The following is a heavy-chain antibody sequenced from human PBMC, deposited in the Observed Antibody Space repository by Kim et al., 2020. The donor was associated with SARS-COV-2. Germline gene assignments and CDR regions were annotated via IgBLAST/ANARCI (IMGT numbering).Heavy chain of an antibody. CDR1: GFTFDDYA. D-gene: IGHD3-9*01. Sequence: GGSLRLSCAASGFTFDDYAMHWVRQAPGKGLEWVSLISGDGGSTYSADSVKGRFTISRDNSKTSLYLQMNSLRTEDTALYYCAKGPLDYDILTAPPHPLDDWGQGALVTASS. CDR2: ISGDGGST. J-gene: IGHJ4*02. CDR3: AKGPLDYDILTAPPHPLDD. V-gene: IGHV3-43*02.